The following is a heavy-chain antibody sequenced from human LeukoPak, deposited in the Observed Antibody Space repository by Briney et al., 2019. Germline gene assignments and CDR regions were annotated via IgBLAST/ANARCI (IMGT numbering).Heavy chain of an antibody. J-gene: IGHJ4*02. CDR2: FRSSGSTL. D-gene: IGHD3-10*01. Sequence: PGGSLRLSCAASGFTFSDYYMSWIRQAPAKGLEWDSYFRSSGSTLYYAASEKGRFTIPRHDAKNSLYLQMNSLRAEDTAVYYCARAGTMVRGVNFDYWGQGTLVTVSS. V-gene: IGHV3-11*04. CDR3: ARAGTMVRGVNFDY. CDR1: GFTFSDYY.